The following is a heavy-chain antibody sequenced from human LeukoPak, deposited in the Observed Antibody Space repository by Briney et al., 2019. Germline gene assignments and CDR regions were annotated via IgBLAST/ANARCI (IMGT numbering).Heavy chain of an antibody. V-gene: IGHV3-30*04. Sequence: GGSLRLSCAASGFTFSSYAMHWVRQASGKGLEWVAVISYDGSNKYYADSVKGRFTISRDNSKNTLYLQMNSLRAEDTAVYYCARTWEEYYFDYWGQGTLVTVSS. CDR2: ISYDGSNK. D-gene: IGHD1-26*01. J-gene: IGHJ4*02. CDR3: ARTWEEYYFDY. CDR1: GFTFSSYA.